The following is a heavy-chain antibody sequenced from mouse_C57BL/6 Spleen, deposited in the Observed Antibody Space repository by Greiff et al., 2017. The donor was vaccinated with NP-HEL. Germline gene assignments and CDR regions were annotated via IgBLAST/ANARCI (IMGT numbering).Heavy chain of an antibody. CDR2: IDPETGGT. CDR3: TRCPYSNYVYYAMDY. CDR1: GYTFTDYE. V-gene: IGHV1-15*01. D-gene: IGHD2-5*01. Sequence: VQGVESGAELVRPGASVTLSCKASGYTFTDYEMHWVKQTPVHGLEWIGAIDPETGGTAYNQKFKGKAILTADKSSSTAYMELRSLTSEDSAVYYCTRCPYSNYVYYAMDYWGQGTSVTVSS. J-gene: IGHJ4*01.